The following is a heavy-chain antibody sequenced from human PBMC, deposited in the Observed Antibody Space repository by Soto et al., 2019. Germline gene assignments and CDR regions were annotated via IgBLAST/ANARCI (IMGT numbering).Heavy chain of an antibody. V-gene: IGHV3-30*18. J-gene: IGHJ4*02. CDR3: ANDGYYDYIWGSYRWVNFAY. CDR1: GFTFSSYG. Sequence: QVQLVESGGGVVQPGRSLRLSCAASGFTFSSYGMHWVRQAPGKGLEWVAVISYDGSNKYYADSVKGQFTISRDNSKNTRYLQMNSLRAEDTAVYYCANDGYYDYIWGSYRWVNFAYWGQGTLVTVSS. CDR2: ISYDGSNK. D-gene: IGHD3-16*02.